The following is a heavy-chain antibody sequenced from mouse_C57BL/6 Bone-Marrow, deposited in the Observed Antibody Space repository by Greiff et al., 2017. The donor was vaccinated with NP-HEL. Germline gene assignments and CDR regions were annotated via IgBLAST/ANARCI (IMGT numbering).Heavy chain of an antibody. J-gene: IGHJ2*01. Sequence: EVQLQESGGDLVKPGGSLKLSCAASGFTFSSYGMSWVRQTPDKRLEWVATISSGGSYTYYPDSVKGRFTISRDNAKNTLYLQMSSLKSEDTAMYYCARREDFDYWGQGTTLTVSS. CDR3: ARREDFDY. V-gene: IGHV5-6*01. CDR2: ISSGGSYT. CDR1: GFTFSSYG.